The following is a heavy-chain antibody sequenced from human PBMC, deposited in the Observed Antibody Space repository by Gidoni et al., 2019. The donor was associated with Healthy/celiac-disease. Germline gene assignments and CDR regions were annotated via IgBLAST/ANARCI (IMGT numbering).Heavy chain of an antibody. Sequence: EVQLVESGGGLVKPGGSLRLSCAASGFTFSSYSMNWVRQAPGKGLEWVSSISSSSSYIYYADSVKGRFTISRDNAKNSLYLQMNSLRAEDTAVYYCARPVVTTVTLSHYYYGMDVWGQGTTVTVSS. V-gene: IGHV3-21*01. J-gene: IGHJ6*02. CDR2: ISSSSSYI. CDR1: GFTFSSYS. D-gene: IGHD4-17*01. CDR3: ARPVVTTVTLSHYYYGMDV.